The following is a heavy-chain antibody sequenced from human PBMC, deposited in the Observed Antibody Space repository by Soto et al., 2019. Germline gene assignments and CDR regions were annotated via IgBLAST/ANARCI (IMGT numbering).Heavy chain of an antibody. J-gene: IGHJ4*02. D-gene: IGHD5-18*01. CDR3: AKAVARGYSYGYPDY. CDR1: GFTFDDYA. Sequence: SLRLSCAASGFTFDDYAMHWVRQAPGKGLEWASGISWNSGSIGYADSVKGRFTISRDNAKNSLYLQMNGLRAEDTALYYCAKAVARGYSYGYPDYWGQGTLVTVSS. CDR2: ISWNSGSI. V-gene: IGHV3-9*01.